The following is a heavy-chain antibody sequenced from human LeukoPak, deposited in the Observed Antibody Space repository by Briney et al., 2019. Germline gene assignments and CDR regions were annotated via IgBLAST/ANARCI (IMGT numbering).Heavy chain of an antibody. J-gene: IGHJ2*01. V-gene: IGHV4-59*08. CDR2: IYNSRYT. Sequence: PSETLPLTCSVSGDSINRYYWSWIRQSPGKGLEWIGSIYNSRYTNYNPSLKSRVTISADTSRNQISLDLISVTAADTALYYCASKMRGMSYWYFDLWGRGTLVTASS. CDR3: ASKMRGMSYWYFDL. CDR1: GDSINRYY. D-gene: IGHD1-26*01.